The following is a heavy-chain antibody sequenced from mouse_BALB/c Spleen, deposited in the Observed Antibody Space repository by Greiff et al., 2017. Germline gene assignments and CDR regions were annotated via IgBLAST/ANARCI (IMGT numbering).Heavy chain of an antibody. CDR3: AGREYGNYRAMDY. D-gene: IGHD2-10*02. J-gene: IGHJ4*01. Sequence: EVQGVESGGGLVQPGGSLKLSCAASGFTFSSYTMSWVRQTPEKRLEWVAYISNGGGSTYYPDTVKGRFTISRDNAKNTLYLQMSSLKSEDTAMYYCAGREYGNYRAMDYWGQGTSVTVSS. V-gene: IGHV5-12-2*01. CDR1: GFTFSSYT. CDR2: ISNGGGST.